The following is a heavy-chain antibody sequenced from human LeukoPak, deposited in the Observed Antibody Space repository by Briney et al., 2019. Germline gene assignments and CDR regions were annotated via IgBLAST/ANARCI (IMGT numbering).Heavy chain of an antibody. V-gene: IGHV3-49*03. D-gene: IGHD6-19*01. Sequence: PGGSLRLSCTASGFTFGDYAMSWFSQAPGKGLEWVGFIRSKAYGGTTEYAASVKGRFTISRDDSKSIAYLQMNSLKTEDTAVYYCTRDRDSSGWYYFDYWGQGTLVTVSS. J-gene: IGHJ4*02. CDR1: GFTFGDYA. CDR2: IRSKAYGGTT. CDR3: TRDRDSSGWYYFDY.